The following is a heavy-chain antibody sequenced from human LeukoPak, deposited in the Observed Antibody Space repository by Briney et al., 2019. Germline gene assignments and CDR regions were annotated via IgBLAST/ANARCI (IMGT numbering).Heavy chain of an antibody. CDR3: ASLMTPYSRDYYYYYMDV. J-gene: IGHJ6*03. D-gene: IGHD2-15*01. Sequence: GGSLRLSCAASGFTFSDYYMSWIRQAPGKRLEWVSYISSSGSTIYYADSVKGRFTISRDNAKNSLYLQMNSLRAEDTAVYYCASLMTPYSRDYYYYYMDVWGKGTTVTVSS. CDR2: ISSSGSTI. V-gene: IGHV3-11*04. CDR1: GFTFSDYY.